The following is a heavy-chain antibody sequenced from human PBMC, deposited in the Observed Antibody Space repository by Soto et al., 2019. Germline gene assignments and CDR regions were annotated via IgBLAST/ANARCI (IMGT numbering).Heavy chain of an antibody. J-gene: IGHJ4*02. CDR1: GFTFSSYG. CDR2: IWYDGSNK. Sequence: QAGGSLRLSCAASGFTFSSYGMHWVRQAPGKGLEWVAVIWYDGSNKYYADSVKGRFTISRDNSKNTLYLQMNSLRAEDTAVYYSARDKNRWSCSSTSCHTSYYFDYWGQGTLVTVSS. D-gene: IGHD2-2*01. V-gene: IGHV3-33*01. CDR3: ARDKNRWSCSSTSCHTSYYFDY.